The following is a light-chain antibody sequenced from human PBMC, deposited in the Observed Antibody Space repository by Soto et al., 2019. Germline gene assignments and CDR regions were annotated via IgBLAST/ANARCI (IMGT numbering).Light chain of an antibody. V-gene: IGKV1-27*01. Sequence: DIPMTQSPTSLSASVGDRVTITCRASQGIRNFVAWYQQKPGKAPKLLIYAASTLQSGVPSRFSGSGSGTDFTLTINSLQPEDVATYSGQKYSSVPVFGPGTKVEIK. CDR1: QGIRNF. J-gene: IGKJ3*01. CDR2: AAS. CDR3: QKYSSVPV.